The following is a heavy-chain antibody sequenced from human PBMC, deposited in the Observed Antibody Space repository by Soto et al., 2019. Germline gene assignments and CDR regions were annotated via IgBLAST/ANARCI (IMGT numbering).Heavy chain of an antibody. J-gene: IGHJ4*02. CDR3: ARRRASDYGGNHHPYYFDR. D-gene: IGHD4-17*01. CDR1: NGSIGSYY. CDR2: IYYSGST. V-gene: IGHV4-59*08. Sequence: SETLSLTCTISNGSIGSYYWTWIRQPPGKGLEWIGHIYYSGSTNYNPSLKSRLTLSLDTSKNQFSLKLTSVTTADTAVYYCARRRASDYGGNHHPYYFDRWGQGALVTVSS.